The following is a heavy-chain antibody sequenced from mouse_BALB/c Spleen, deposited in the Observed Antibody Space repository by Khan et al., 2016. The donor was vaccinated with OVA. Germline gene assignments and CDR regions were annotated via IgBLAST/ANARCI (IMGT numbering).Heavy chain of an antibody. CDR3: ARQPGYDGVSAMDY. Sequence: EVQLVESGGDLVKPGGSLKLSCAASGFTFSSYGMSWVRQTPDKRLEWVAAISSGGSYTYYPDSLKGRFTISRDNAKNTMYLQMSSLKSEDTAMYCCARQPGYDGVSAMDYWGQGTSVTVSS. CDR1: GFTFSSYG. V-gene: IGHV5-6*01. CDR2: ISSGGSYT. J-gene: IGHJ4*01. D-gene: IGHD2-2*01.